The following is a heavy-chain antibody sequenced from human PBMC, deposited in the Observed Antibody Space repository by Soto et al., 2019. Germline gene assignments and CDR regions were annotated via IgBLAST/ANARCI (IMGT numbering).Heavy chain of an antibody. CDR2: ISSSSSTI. D-gene: IGHD5-12*01. CDR3: ARASDKGRGYSGYDTPNFDY. Sequence: EVQLVESGGGLVQPGGSLRLSCAASGFTFSSYSMNWVRQAPGKGLEWVSYISSSSSTIYYADSVKGRFTISRDNAKNSLYLQMNSLRDEDTAVYYCARASDKGRGYSGYDTPNFDYWGQGTLVTVSS. J-gene: IGHJ4*02. V-gene: IGHV3-48*02. CDR1: GFTFSSYS.